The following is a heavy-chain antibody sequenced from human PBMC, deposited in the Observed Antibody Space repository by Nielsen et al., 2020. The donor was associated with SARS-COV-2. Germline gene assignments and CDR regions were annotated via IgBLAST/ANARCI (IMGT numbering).Heavy chain of an antibody. CDR1: GGSISSYY. Sequence: SETLSLTCTVSGGSISSYYWSWIRQPPGKGLEWIGYIYYSGSTNYNPSLKSRVTISVDTSKNQFSLKLSSVTAADTAVYYCARDGIIPAAFDIWGQGTMVTVSS. D-gene: IGHD3-3*01. V-gene: IGHV4-59*01. CDR2: IYYSGST. CDR3: ARDGIIPAAFDI. J-gene: IGHJ3*02.